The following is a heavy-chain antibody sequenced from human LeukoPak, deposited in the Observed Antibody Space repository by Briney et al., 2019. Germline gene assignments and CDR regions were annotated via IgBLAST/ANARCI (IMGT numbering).Heavy chain of an antibody. V-gene: IGHV3-23*01. CDR1: GFTFSSYA. CDR3: AKDSRDYNFRTGCYFDY. Sequence: PGGSLRLSCAASGFTFSSYAMSWVRQAPGKGLEWVSAISGSDGSTYYADSVKGRFTISRDNSKNTLDLQMNSLRAEDTAIYYCAKDSRDYNFRTGCYFDYWGQGTLVTVSS. CDR2: ISGSDGST. D-gene: IGHD5-24*01. J-gene: IGHJ4*02.